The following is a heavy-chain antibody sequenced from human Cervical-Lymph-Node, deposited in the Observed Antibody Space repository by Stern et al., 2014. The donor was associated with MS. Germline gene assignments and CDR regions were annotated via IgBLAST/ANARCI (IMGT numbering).Heavy chain of an antibody. V-gene: IGHV3-74*02. Sequence: EVPLVESGGGLVQPGGSLRLSCAASGFTFSTYWMHCVRQAPGKRLLWVSRSNSDESSTTYADSVKGRCSISRDNDKDTLYLQMNSLRAEDTAVYYCARGVMVAATYAYDIWGQGTMVTISS. D-gene: IGHD2-15*01. CDR3: ARGVMVAATYAYDI. J-gene: IGHJ3*02. CDR2: SNSDESST. CDR1: GFTFSTYW.